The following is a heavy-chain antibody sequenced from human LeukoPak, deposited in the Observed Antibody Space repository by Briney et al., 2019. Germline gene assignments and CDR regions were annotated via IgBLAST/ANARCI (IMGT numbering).Heavy chain of an antibody. D-gene: IGHD3-22*01. CDR2: VSSGSSTI. V-gene: IGHV3-48*01. Sequence: GGSLRLSCAASGFTFSSYAMSWVRQAPGKGLEWVAYVSSGSSTIYYEDSVKGRFTISRDNVKNSLHLQMSSLRAEDTAVYYCARGRGYPDYWGQGTLVTVSS. CDR3: ARGRGYPDY. J-gene: IGHJ4*02. CDR1: GFTFSSYA.